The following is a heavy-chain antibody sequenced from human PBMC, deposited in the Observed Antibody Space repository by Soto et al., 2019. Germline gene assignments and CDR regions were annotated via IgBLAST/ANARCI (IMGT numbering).Heavy chain of an antibody. V-gene: IGHV5-51*01. Sequence: PGESLKISCKGSGYSFTSYWIGWVRQMPGKGLEWMGIIYPGDSDTRYSPSFQGQVTISADKSISTAYLQWSSLKASDTAMYYCARHEDIVLVPAAKDDAFDIWGQGTMVTVSS. CDR1: GYSFTSYW. J-gene: IGHJ3*02. CDR3: ARHEDIVLVPAAKDDAFDI. CDR2: IYPGDSDT. D-gene: IGHD2-2*01.